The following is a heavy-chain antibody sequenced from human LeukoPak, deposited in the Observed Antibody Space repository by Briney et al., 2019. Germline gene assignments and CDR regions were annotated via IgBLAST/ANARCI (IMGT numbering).Heavy chain of an antibody. CDR3: ARGQWLV. J-gene: IGHJ4*02. D-gene: IGHD6-19*01. V-gene: IGHV3-66*01. Sequence: PGGSLRLSCAASGFTVSSNYVSWVRQAPGKGLEWVSLIYTGGGTYYADSVKGRFTISRDNAKNSLYLQMNSLRAEDTAVYYCARGQWLVWGQGTLVTVSS. CDR2: IYTGGGT. CDR1: GFTVSSNY.